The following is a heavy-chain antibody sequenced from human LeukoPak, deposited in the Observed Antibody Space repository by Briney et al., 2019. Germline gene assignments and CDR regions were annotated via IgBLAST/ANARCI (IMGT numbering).Heavy chain of an antibody. Sequence: GASVKVSCKASGYTFTSYYMHWVRQAPGQGLEWMGIINPSGGSTSYAQKFQGRVTMTRDTSTSTVYMELSSLRSEDTAVYYCARCSGGSCYSGHCYFDLGARATLVTVPS. CDR2: INPSGGST. CDR3: ARCSGGSCYSGHCYFDL. CDR1: GYTFTSYY. D-gene: IGHD2-15*01. V-gene: IGHV1-46*01. J-gene: IGHJ2*01.